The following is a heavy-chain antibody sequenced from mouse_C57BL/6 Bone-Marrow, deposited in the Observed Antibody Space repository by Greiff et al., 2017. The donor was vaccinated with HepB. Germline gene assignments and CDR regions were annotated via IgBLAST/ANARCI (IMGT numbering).Heavy chain of an antibody. CDR2: IYPGSGNT. J-gene: IGHJ2*01. CDR3: ASLDSSGYYFDY. V-gene: IGHV1-76*01. CDR1: GYTFTDYY. D-gene: IGHD3-2*02. Sequence: QVQLQQSGAELVRPGASVKLSCKASGYTFTDYYINWVKQRPGQGLEWIARIYPGSGNTYYNEKFKGKATLTAEKSSSTAYMQLSSLTSEDSAVYFCASLDSSGYYFDYWGQGTTLTVSS.